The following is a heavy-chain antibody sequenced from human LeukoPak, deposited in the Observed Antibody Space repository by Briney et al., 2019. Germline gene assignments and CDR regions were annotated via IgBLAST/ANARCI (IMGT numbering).Heavy chain of an antibody. V-gene: IGHV3-74*01. D-gene: IGHD3-10*01. Sequence: LPGGSLRLSCAASGSTLSSYWMHWVRQVPGKGLVWVSRINPDGSNTTYADSVKGRFTISRDNAKNTLYLQMNSLRAEDTAVYYCARVRVGAYDFEYWGQGTLVTVSS. CDR1: GSTLSSYW. J-gene: IGHJ4*02. CDR2: INPDGSNT. CDR3: ARVRVGAYDFEY.